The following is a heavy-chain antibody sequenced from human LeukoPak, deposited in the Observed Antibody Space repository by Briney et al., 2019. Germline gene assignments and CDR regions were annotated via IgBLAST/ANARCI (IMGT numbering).Heavy chain of an antibody. CDR3: ASGDRPKVLGAAGAFDI. J-gene: IGHJ3*02. D-gene: IGHD1-26*01. V-gene: IGHV1-69*06. Sequence: GASVKVSCKASGGTFSSYAISWVRQAPGQGLEWMGGIIPIFGTANYAQKFQGRVTITADKSTSTAYMELSSLRSEDTAVYYCASGDRPKVLGAAGAFDIWGQGTMVTVSS. CDR2: IIPIFGTA. CDR1: GGTFSSYA.